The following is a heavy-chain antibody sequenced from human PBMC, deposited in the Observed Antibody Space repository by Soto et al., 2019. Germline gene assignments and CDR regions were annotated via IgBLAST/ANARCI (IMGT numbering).Heavy chain of an antibody. CDR1: GYTFTSYA. CDR2: INAGNGNT. CDR3: ARDPDYGDYGTSPADDY. D-gene: IGHD4-17*01. Sequence: QVQLVQSGAEEKKPGASVKVSCKASGYTFTSYAMHWVRQAPGQRLEWMGWINAGNGNTKYSQKFQGRVTITRDTSANTAYMERSSLRSEDTAVDYCARDPDYGDYGTSPADDYWGQGTLVTVSS. V-gene: IGHV1-3*05. J-gene: IGHJ4*02.